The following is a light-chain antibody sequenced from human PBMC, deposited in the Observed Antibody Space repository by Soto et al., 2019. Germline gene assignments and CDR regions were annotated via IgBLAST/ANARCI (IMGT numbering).Light chain of an antibody. CDR3: QQLNSNPRT. Sequence: DIQLTQSPSFLSASVGDRVTITCRASQGISSYLAWYQQKPGKAPKLLIYAASTLQSGVPSRFSGSGSGTEFTLTISSLEPEDFATYDCQQLNSNPRTFGQGNKVEIK. J-gene: IGKJ1*01. V-gene: IGKV1-9*01. CDR1: QGISSY. CDR2: AAS.